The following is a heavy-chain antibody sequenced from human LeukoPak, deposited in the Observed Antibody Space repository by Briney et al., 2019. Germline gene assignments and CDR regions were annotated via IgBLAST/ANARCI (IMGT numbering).Heavy chain of an antibody. CDR2: VSAHSGNT. CDR1: GYTFTNYA. CDR3: AREGRLMSDTTVHP. Sequence: ASVKVSCKASGYTFTNYAVSWLRQAPGQTLEWMGWVSAHSGNTNYAQNFHDRLTMTTDTSTSTAYMELRSLTSEDTAVYYCAREGRLMSDTTVHPWGQGTLVTVSP. J-gene: IGHJ5*02. V-gene: IGHV1-18*01. D-gene: IGHD2/OR15-2a*01.